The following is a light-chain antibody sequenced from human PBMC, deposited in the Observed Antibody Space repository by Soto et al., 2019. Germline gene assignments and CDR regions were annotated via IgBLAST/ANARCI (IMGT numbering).Light chain of an antibody. CDR1: GSDFGGYNY. CDR2: EVS. V-gene: IGLV2-8*01. Sequence: QAVLTQPPSASGSPGQSVAISCIGTGSDFGGYNYVSWYQQYPGKAPKLMIYEVSKRPSGVPDRFSGSKSGNTASLTVSGLQAEDEADYYCSSYAGSNNYVFGTGTKVTVL. J-gene: IGLJ1*01. CDR3: SSYAGSNNYV.